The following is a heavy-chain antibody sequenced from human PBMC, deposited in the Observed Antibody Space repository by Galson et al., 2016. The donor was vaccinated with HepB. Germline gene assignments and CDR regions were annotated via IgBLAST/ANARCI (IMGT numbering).Heavy chain of an antibody. J-gene: IGHJ4*02. CDR2: IKEDGSEK. D-gene: IGHD2-21*01. V-gene: IGHV3-7*04. CDR1: RFTFSSHW. Sequence: SLRLSCAASRFTFSSHWMTWVRLAPGKRLEWVAKIKEDGSEKYYVDSVKGRFTISRDNARNSLYLQINSLRVDDTAVYYCARGGHSVIPDYWGQGTLVTVSS. CDR3: ARGGHSVIPDY.